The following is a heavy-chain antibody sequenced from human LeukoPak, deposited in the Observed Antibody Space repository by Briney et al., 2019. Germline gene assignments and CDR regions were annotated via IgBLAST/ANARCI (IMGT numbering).Heavy chain of an antibody. CDR3: ARFYGSGSLYDY. CDR2: IYSGGST. CDR1: EFSVGSNY. Sequence: GGSLRLSCAASEFSVGSNYMTWVRQAPGKGLEWVSLIYSGGSTYYADSVKGRFTISRDNSKNTLYLQMNSLRAEDTAVYYCARFYGSGSLYDYWGQGTLVTVS. D-gene: IGHD3-10*01. V-gene: IGHV3-66*01. J-gene: IGHJ4*02.